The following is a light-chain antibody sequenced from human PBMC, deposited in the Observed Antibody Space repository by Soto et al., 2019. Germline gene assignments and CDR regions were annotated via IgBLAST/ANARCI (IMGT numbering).Light chain of an antibody. CDR2: KAS. CDR1: QSISSW. CDR3: QQSFT. V-gene: IGKV1-5*03. Sequence: DIQMTQSPSTLSASVGDRVTITCRASQSISSWLAWYQQKPGKAPKLLIYKASSLASGVPSRFSGSASWTDFTLIHSSLQPDDFATYYCQQSFTFGPGTKVDI. J-gene: IGKJ3*01.